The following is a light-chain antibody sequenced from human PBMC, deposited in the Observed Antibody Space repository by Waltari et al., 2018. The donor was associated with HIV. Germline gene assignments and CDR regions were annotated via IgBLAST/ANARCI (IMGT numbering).Light chain of an antibody. J-gene: IGKJ1*01. CDR3: QQFHSYWT. CDR2: KVS. V-gene: IGKV1-5*03. CDR1: QSVNEW. Sequence: IQMTQSPATLSASVGDRVTITCRPSQSVNEWLAWFQQKPGKAPKLLISKVSTLERGVPSRFSGSGSGTQFTLTISSLQPDDFATYYCQQFHSYWTFGQGTRVEIK.